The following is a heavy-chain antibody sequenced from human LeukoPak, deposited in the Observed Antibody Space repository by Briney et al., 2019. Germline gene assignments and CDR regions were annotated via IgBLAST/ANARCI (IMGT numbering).Heavy chain of an antibody. J-gene: IGHJ4*02. D-gene: IGHD2-8*02. CDR3: GSEAFCAGGRCSLHRVAS. CDR2: IDARSGDT. V-gene: IGHV1-2*02. Sequence: ASVKVSCRASGYTFTAYYMHWVRQAPGHGLEWMGWIDARSGDTKYAQKFQGRVTITRDTSIGTAYMELRSLVSDDTAVYYCGSEAFCAGGRCSLHRVASWGPGTLVTVSS. CDR1: GYTFTAYY.